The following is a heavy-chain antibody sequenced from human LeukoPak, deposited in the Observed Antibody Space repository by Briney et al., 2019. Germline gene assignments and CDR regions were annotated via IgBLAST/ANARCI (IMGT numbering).Heavy chain of an antibody. CDR3: ARDLGVMVRAFDI. CDR1: GGSISSYY. Sequence: SETLSLTCTVSGGSISSYYWSWIRQPPGKGLEWIGYIYYTRSTSYNPSLKSRVTISVDTSKNQISLKLSSVTAADTAVYYCARDLGVMVRAFDIWGQGTMVTVSS. V-gene: IGHV4-59*01. J-gene: IGHJ3*02. CDR2: IYYTRST. D-gene: IGHD5-18*01.